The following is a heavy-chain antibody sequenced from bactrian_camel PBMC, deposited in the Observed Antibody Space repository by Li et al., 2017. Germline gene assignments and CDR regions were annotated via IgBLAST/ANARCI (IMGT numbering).Heavy chain of an antibody. Sequence: HVQLVESGGGSVQAGGSLRLSCTASGFAFGDSEMGWFRQAPGKERGGVALIYTGDNSAYYDDSVKGRFAISKDYAKNTLYLQMNSLQPEGTAMYYCAADIGDRWNPYNNYWGQGTQVTVS. V-gene: IGHV3S63*01. CDR2: IYTGDNSA. CDR3: AADIGDRWNPYNNY. J-gene: IGHJ4*01. CDR1: GFAFGDSE. D-gene: IGHD1*01.